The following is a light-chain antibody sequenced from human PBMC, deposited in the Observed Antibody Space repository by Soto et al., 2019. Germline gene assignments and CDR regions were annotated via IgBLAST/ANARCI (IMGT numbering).Light chain of an antibody. CDR1: SSDVGAYNY. V-gene: IGLV2-14*03. CDR2: DVS. Sequence: QSALTQPASVSGSPGQSITISCTGTSSDVGAYNYVSWYQQHPGKAPKLMIYDVSNRPSGVSNRFSGSKSGNTASLTISGLQADVEADYYCSSYTSSNTYVFGTGTNVTVL. CDR3: SSYTSSNTYV. J-gene: IGLJ1*01.